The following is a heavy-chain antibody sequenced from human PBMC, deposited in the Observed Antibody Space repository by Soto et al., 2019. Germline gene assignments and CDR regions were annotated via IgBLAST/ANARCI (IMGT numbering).Heavy chain of an antibody. J-gene: IGHJ4*02. CDR1: GFTFRNYG. CDR3: AKENQHLVHDY. V-gene: IGHV3-30*18. CDR2: ISHDGSDK. D-gene: IGHD6-13*01. Sequence: QVQLVESGGGVVRPGRSLRLTCAASGFTFRNYGMHWVRQAPGKGLEWVAVISHDGSDKYYADSMKGRFIISRDNSENTLFLNMNSLKPEDTAVSYCAKENQHLVHDYWCQGTLVAVSS.